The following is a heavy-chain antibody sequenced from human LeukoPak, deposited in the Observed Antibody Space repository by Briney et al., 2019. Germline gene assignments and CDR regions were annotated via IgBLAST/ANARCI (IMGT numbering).Heavy chain of an antibody. J-gene: IGHJ2*01. Sequence: ASVKVSCKASGYTFTSYDINWVRQATGQGLEWMGWMNPNSGNTGYAQKFQGRVTMTRNTSISTAYMELRSLRSDDTAVYYCARASFYGDYWYFDLWGRGTLVTVSS. V-gene: IGHV1-8*01. D-gene: IGHD4-17*01. CDR3: ARASFYGDYWYFDL. CDR2: MNPNSGNT. CDR1: GYTFTSYD.